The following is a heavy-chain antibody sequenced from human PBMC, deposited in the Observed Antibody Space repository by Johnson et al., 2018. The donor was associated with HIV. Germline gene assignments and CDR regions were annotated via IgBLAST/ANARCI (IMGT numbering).Heavy chain of an antibody. J-gene: IGHJ3*02. CDR3: ALGGSWYAFDI. Sequence: QVQLVESGGGVVQPGRSLRLSCVASGFTFSSYAMHWVRQAPGKGLEWVAVISYDGSNKDYADSVKGRFTISRDNSKNTLYLQMNSLRAEDTAVYYCALGGSWYAFDIWGQGTMVTVSS. D-gene: IGHD2-15*01. CDR2: ISYDGSNK. CDR1: GFTFSSYA. V-gene: IGHV3-30*14.